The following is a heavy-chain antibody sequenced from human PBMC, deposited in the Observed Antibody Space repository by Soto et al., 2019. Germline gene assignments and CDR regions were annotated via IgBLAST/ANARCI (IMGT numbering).Heavy chain of an antibody. V-gene: IGHV3-30*18. CDR2: ISYDGSNK. J-gene: IGHJ4*02. CDR1: GFTFSSYG. Sequence: GGSLRLSCAASGFTFSSYGMHWVRQAPGKGLEWVAVISYDGSNKYYADSVKGRFTISRENSKNTLYLQMNSLRAEDTAVYYCAKDRGITIFGVVRGVDYWGQGTLVTVSS. CDR3: AKDRGITIFGVVRGVDY. D-gene: IGHD3-3*01.